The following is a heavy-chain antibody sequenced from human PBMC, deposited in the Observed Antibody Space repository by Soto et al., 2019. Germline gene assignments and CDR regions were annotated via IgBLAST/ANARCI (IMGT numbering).Heavy chain of an antibody. V-gene: IGHV4-34*01. D-gene: IGHD2-15*01. CDR1: GGSFSGYY. CDR2: INHSGST. J-gene: IGHJ5*02. CDR3: ARGDGRDIVVVVAATQPKDSWFDP. Sequence: PSETLSLTCAVYGGSFSGYYWSWIRQPPGKGLEWIGEINHSGSTNYNPSLKSRVTISVDTSKNQFSLKLSSVTAADTAVYYCARGDGRDIVVVVAATQPKDSWFDPWGQGTLVTVSS.